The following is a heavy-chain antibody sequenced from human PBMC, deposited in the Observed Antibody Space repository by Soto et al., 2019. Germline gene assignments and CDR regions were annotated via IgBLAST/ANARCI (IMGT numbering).Heavy chain of an antibody. J-gene: IGHJ4*02. CDR2: IGPSSSYT. CDR1: GFTFRDYY. CDR3: ARVVRLMLYSDY. V-gene: IGHV3-11*06. D-gene: IGHD2-8*01. Sequence: TGGSLRLSCAASGFTFRDYYMSWIRQAPGKGLEWVSYIGPSSSYTNYADSVKGRFTISRDNTKNSLYLQMNSLRAEDTAVYYCARVVRLMLYSDYWGQGTLVTVSS.